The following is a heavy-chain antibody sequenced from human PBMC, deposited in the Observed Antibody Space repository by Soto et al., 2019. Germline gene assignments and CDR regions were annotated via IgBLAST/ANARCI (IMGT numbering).Heavy chain of an antibody. J-gene: IGHJ5*02. D-gene: IGHD1-26*01. CDR3: ARARSQMTHVRIPPTEFDP. Sequence: ASVKVSCKASGYTFTSYDINWVRQATGQGLEWMGWMNPSSGNTGYAQKFQGRVTMTRNTSISTAYMELSSLRSEDTAVYYCARARSQMTHVRIPPTEFDPWGQGTLVTVSS. CDR2: MNPSSGNT. V-gene: IGHV1-8*01. CDR1: GYTFTSYD.